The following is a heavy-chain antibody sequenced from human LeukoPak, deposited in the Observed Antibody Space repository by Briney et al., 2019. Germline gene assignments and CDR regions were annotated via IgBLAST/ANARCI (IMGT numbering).Heavy chain of an antibody. Sequence: RTGGSLRLSCAASGFTFSNYAMSWVRQAPGKGLEWVSAISGSGGSTYYADSVKGRFTISRDNSKNTLYVQMNNLRAEDTALYYCAKDRGYDILTGRFDSWGQGTLVTVSS. CDR2: ISGSGGST. V-gene: IGHV3-23*01. CDR1: GFTFSNYA. D-gene: IGHD3-9*01. CDR3: AKDRGYDILTGRFDS. J-gene: IGHJ4*02.